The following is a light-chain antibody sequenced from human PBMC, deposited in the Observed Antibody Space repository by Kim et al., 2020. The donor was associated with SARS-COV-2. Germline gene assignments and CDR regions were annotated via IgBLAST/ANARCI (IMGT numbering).Light chain of an antibody. J-gene: IGKJ1*01. CDR2: GAS. CDR1: QSVSSTH. CDR3: QQWKT. Sequence: EIVLTQSPGTLSLSPGETATLSCRTSQSVSSTHLTWHQQRRGQAPRLLIYGASSRATGIPDRFSGSGSGTDFTLTISRLEPEDFAVYYCQQWKTFGQGTKVDIK. V-gene: IGKV3-20*01.